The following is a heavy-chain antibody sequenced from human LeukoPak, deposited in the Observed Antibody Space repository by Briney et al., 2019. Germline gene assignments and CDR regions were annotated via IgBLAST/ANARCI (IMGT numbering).Heavy chain of an antibody. CDR3: ARILGYCSGGSCYSGGGGQDFGY. Sequence: ASVKVSCKASGYTFTGYYMHWVRQAPGQGLEWMGRFNPNSGGTNYSQKFQGRVTMTRDRAISTAYMELSRLRSEDTAVYYYARILGYCSGGSCYSGGGGQDFGYWGQGTLVTVSS. CDR2: FNPNSGGT. V-gene: IGHV1-2*06. D-gene: IGHD2-15*01. CDR1: GYTFTGYY. J-gene: IGHJ4*02.